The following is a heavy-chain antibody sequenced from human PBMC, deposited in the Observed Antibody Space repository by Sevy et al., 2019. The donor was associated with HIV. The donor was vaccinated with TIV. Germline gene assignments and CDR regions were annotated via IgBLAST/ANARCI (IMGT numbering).Heavy chain of an antibody. V-gene: IGHV4-39*01. CDR2: IHHSGST. CDR1: GASISSTIYY. J-gene: IGHJ3*02. CDR3: AKHCSHYFDNSGYGEAFDI. Sequence: SETLSLTCSVSGASISSTIYYWAWIRQSPGKGLEWFGSIHHSGSTYYNLSLKSRVTISVDTSKNQFSLKMNSVTAANTAVYYCAKHCSHYFDNSGYGEAFDIWGQGTKVTVSS. D-gene: IGHD3-22*01.